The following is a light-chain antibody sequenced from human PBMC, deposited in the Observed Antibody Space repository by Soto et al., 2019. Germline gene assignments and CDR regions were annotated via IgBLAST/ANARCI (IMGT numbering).Light chain of an antibody. Sequence: EIVLTQSPGTLSLSPGERSSLSCRSSQSVSSSYLAWYQQKPCQAPSLLIYGASTRATGIPARFSGSGSGTEFTLTISSLQSEDFAVYYCQQYNNWPPITFGQGTRLEIK. V-gene: IGKV3-15*01. J-gene: IGKJ5*01. CDR2: GAS. CDR1: QSVSSSY. CDR3: QQYNNWPPIT.